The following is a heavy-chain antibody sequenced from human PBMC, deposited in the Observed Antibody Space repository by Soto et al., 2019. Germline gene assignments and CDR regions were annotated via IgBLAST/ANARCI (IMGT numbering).Heavy chain of an antibody. CDR3: ARSVADFNWFDP. V-gene: IGHV1-69*13. J-gene: IGHJ5*02. D-gene: IGHD6-19*01. Sequence: SVKVSCKASGGTFSSYAISWVRQAPGQGLEWMGGIIPIFGTANYAQKFQGRVTITADESTSTAYMELSSLRSEDTAVYYCARSVADFNWFDPWGQGTLVTVSS. CDR2: IIPIFGTA. CDR1: GGTFSSYA.